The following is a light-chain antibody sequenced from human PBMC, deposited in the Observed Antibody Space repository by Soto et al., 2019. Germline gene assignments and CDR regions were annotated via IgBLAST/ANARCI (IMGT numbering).Light chain of an antibody. Sequence: EMVLTQSPVTLSVSPGERATLSCRASQSVSSNLAWYQHRPGQAPRLLIFGASTRATGVPARFSGGGSGTEFTLTISSLQSEDFALYYCQKYMHWPRTFGQGTKVDIK. CDR3: QKYMHWPRT. CDR1: QSVSSN. V-gene: IGKV3-15*01. CDR2: GAS. J-gene: IGKJ1*01.